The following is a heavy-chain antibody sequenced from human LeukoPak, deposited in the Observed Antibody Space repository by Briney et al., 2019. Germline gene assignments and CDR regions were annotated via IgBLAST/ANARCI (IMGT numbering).Heavy chain of an antibody. CDR3: AKDLSVYHYDSRVLDY. CDR2: IRYDGSNK. D-gene: IGHD3-22*01. V-gene: IGHV3-30*02. CDR1: GFTFSSYG. J-gene: IGHJ4*02. Sequence: GGSLRLSCAASGFTFSSYGIHWVRQAPGKGLEWVAFIRYDGSNKYYADSVKGRFTISRDNSKNTLYLQMNSLRPEDTAVYYCAKDLSVYHYDSRVLDYWGQGTLVTVSS.